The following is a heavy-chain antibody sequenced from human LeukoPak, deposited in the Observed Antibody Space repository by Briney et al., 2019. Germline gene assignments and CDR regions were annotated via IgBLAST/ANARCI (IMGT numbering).Heavy chain of an antibody. CDR3: ANWYCSSTSCYVD. CDR2: INPNSGGT. D-gene: IGHD2-2*01. CDR1: GYTFTGYY. J-gene: IGHJ4*02. Sequence: ASVKASCKASGYTFTGYYMHWVRQAPGQGLEWMGRINPNSGGTNYAQKFQGRVTMTRDTSISTAYMELSRLRSDDTAVYYCANWYCSSTSCYVDWGQGTLVTVSS. V-gene: IGHV1-2*06.